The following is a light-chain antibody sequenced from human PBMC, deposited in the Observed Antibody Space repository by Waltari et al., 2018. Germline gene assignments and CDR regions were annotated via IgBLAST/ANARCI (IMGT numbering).Light chain of an antibody. V-gene: IGLV2-8*01. CDR3: SSYAGSKFWV. J-gene: IGLJ3*02. CDR2: GVS. Sequence: QPALTQPPSASGSPGQSVTISCTGTSSDVGGYNYVSWFQQPPGKAPKVRIYGVSKRPAGVPDRVSGSKSGNTASLIVSGLQAEDEADYYCSSYAGSKFWVFGGGTKLTVL. CDR1: SSDVGGYNY.